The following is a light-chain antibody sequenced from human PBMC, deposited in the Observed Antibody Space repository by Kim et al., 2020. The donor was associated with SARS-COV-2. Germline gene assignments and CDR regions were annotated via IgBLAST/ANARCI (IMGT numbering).Light chain of an antibody. CDR1: NNNVGIQG. CDR3: SAWDSSLNVWV. CDR2: RNN. J-gene: IGLJ3*02. V-gene: IGLV10-54*04. Sequence: QAGLTQPPSVSKGLGQTATLTCTGNNNNVGIQGAAWLQQHQGHPPKLLSYRNNNRPSGISERFSASRSGDTASLTITGLQPEDETDYYCSAWDSSLNVWVFGGGTQLTVL.